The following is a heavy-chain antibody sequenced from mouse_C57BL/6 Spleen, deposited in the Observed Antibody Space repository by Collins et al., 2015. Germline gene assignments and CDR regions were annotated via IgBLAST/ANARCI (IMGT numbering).Heavy chain of an antibody. CDR2: INPNNGGT. CDR1: GYTFTDYY. J-gene: IGHJ4*01. V-gene: IGHV1-26*01. CDR3: EKGTTDYAMDY. Sequence: EVQLQQSGPELVKPGASVKISCKASGYTFTDYYMNWVKQSHGKSLEWIGDINPNNGGTSYNQKFKGKATLTVDKSSSTAYMELRSLTSEDSAVYYCEKGTTDYAMDYWGQGTSVTVSS. D-gene: IGHD1-1*01.